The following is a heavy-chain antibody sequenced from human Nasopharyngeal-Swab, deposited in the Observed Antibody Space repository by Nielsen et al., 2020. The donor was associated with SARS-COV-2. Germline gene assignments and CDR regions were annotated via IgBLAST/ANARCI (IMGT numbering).Heavy chain of an antibody. D-gene: IGHD6-19*01. CDR3: ARLLEVGGTPLDY. J-gene: IGHJ4*02. CDR1: GFTFSSYG. V-gene: IGHV3-7*01. Sequence: GESLKISCAASGFTFSSYGMHWVRQAPGKGLEWVANTRQDESEKYYVDSVKGRFTISRDNATHSLFLQMNSLRVADTAVYYCARLLEVGGTPLDYWGQGTLVSVSS. CDR2: TRQDESEK.